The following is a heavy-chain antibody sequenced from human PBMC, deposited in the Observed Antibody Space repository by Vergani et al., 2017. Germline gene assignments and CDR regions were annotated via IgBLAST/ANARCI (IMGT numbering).Heavy chain of an antibody. Sequence: QLQLQESGPGLVKPSETLSLTCTVSGGSISSSSYYWGWIRQPPGKGLEWIGSIYYSGSTYYNPSLKSRVTISVDTSKNQFSLKLSSVTAADTAVYYCARNEWSTVVNHIDYWGQGTLVTVSS. V-gene: IGHV4-39*01. CDR2: IYYSGST. CDR1: GGSISSSSYY. D-gene: IGHD4-23*01. J-gene: IGHJ4*02. CDR3: ARNEWSTVVNHIDY.